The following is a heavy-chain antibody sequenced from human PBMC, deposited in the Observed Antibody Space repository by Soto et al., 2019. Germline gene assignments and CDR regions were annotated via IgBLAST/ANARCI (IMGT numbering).Heavy chain of an antibody. CDR2: ITAGKGDT. Sequence: QVQLVQSGAEVKKPGASVKVSCKSSGYTFTNYAIYWVRQAPGQRPEWMGWITAGKGDTEYSQKFQDRAAFSGDPPATTASMVLGRLSSDDTAVYYCARGGVGVTGYGMDVWGQGTTVIVS. CDR1: GYTFTNYA. CDR3: ARGGVGVTGYGMDV. J-gene: IGHJ6*02. V-gene: IGHV1-3*01. D-gene: IGHD1-20*01.